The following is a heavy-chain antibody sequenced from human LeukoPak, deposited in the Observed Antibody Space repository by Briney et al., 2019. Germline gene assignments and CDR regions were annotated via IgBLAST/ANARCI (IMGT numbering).Heavy chain of an antibody. CDR1: GFTFSSYG. Sequence: PGGSLRLSCAASGFTFSSYGMHWVRQAPGKGLEWVAFIRYDGSNKYYADSVKGRFTISRDNSKNTLYLQMNSLRAEDTAVYYCARDMYYDSSGYYLAYYYYYMDVWGKGTTVTVSS. J-gene: IGHJ6*03. D-gene: IGHD3-22*01. CDR2: IRYDGSNK. CDR3: ARDMYYDSSGYYLAYYYYYMDV. V-gene: IGHV3-30*02.